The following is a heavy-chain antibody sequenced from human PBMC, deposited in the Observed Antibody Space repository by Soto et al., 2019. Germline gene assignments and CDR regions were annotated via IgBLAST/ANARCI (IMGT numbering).Heavy chain of an antibody. Sequence: PGGSLRLSCAASGFTFSSYSMNWVRQAPGKGLEWVSSISSSSYIYYADSVKGRFTISRDNAKNSLYLQMNSLRAEDTAVYYCARVQLELRLRSRGWFDPWGQGTLVTVSS. V-gene: IGHV3-21*01. CDR1: GFTFSSYS. CDR2: ISSSSYI. D-gene: IGHD1-1*01. J-gene: IGHJ5*02. CDR3: ARVQLELRLRSRGWFDP.